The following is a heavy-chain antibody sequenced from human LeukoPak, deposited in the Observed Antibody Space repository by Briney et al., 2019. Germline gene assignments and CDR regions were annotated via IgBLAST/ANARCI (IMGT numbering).Heavy chain of an antibody. CDR3: ARGKVGARQFDP. D-gene: IGHD1-26*01. CDR1: GYTFTSYD. CDR2: MNPNSGNT. J-gene: IGHJ5*02. Sequence: GASVKVSCKASGYTFTSYDINWVRQATGQGLAWMGWMNPNSGNTGYAQKFQGRVTMTRNTSISTAYMELSSLRSEDRAVYYCARGKVGARQFDPWGQGTLVTVSS. V-gene: IGHV1-8*01.